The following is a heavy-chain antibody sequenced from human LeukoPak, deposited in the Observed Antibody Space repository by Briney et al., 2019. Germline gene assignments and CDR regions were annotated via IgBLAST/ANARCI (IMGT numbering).Heavy chain of an antibody. V-gene: IGHV3-21*01. J-gene: IGHJ6*03. CDR1: GFTFSSYS. CDR3: AREGSPGNRYYYYYMDV. D-gene: IGHD3-10*01. Sequence: GGSLRLSCAAAGFTFSSYSMNWVRQAPGRGLEWVSSISGDSIHIYYADSVKGRFTISRDNAKNSLYLQMNSLRAEDTAVYYCAREGSPGNRYYYYYMDVWGKGTTVTVSS. CDR2: ISGDSIHI.